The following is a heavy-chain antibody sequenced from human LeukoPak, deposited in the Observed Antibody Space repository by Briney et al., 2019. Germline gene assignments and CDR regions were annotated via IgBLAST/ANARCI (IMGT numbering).Heavy chain of an antibody. CDR3: ARSGTMVRGPIRPFDP. CDR2: IYYSGST. J-gene: IGHJ5*02. D-gene: IGHD3-10*01. CDR1: GGSISSYY. V-gene: IGHV4-59*01. Sequence: SETLSLTCTVSGGSISSYYWSWIRQPPGKGLEWIGYIYYSGSTNYNPSLKSRVTISVDTSKNQFSLKLSSVTAADTAVYYCARSGTMVRGPIRPFDPWGQGTLVTVSS.